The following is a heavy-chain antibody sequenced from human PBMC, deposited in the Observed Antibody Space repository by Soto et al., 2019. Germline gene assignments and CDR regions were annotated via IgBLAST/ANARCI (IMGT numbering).Heavy chain of an antibody. CDR3: AALTLLLRGSYDPGP. CDR1: GFTFTSTA. D-gene: IGHD3-16*01. J-gene: IGHJ5*02. CDR2: IVVGSGNT. V-gene: IGHV1-58*01. Sequence: ASVKVSCKASGFTFTSTAVQWVRQARGQRLERIGWIVVGSGNTNYAQKFQERVTITRDMSTSTAYMELSSLRSEDRAVYYCAALTLLLRGSYDPGPWGQGTLVTVP.